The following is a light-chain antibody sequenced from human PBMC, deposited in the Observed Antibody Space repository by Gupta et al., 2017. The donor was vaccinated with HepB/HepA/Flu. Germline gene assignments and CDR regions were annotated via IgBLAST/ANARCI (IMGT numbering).Light chain of an antibody. Sequence: QSVLTQPPSASGTPGQRVTIYCSGSSPNIGSNTVNWYQQLPGTAPKLLIYGNNQRPSGVPDRFSGSKSGTSASLGISGLQSEDEADYYCAAWDDSLNGYVVFGGGTKLTVL. J-gene: IGLJ2*01. CDR3: AAWDDSLNGYVV. CDR1: SPNIGSNT. V-gene: IGLV1-44*01. CDR2: GNN.